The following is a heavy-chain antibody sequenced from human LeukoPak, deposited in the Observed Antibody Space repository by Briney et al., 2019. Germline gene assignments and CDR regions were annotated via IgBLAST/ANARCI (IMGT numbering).Heavy chain of an antibody. CDR2: ISSSSSTI. CDR3: ARDASSASDTVTHYFDY. CDR1: GFTFSSYS. Sequence: GGSLRLSCAASGFTFSSYSMNWVRQAPGKGLEWVSYISSSSSTIYYADSVKGRFTISRDNAKNSLYLQMNSLRAEDTAVYYCARDASSASDTVTHYFDYWGQGTLVTVSS. J-gene: IGHJ4*02. D-gene: IGHD4-17*01. V-gene: IGHV3-48*01.